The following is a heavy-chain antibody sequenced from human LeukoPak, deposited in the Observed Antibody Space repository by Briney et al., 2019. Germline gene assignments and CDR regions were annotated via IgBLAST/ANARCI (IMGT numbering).Heavy chain of an antibody. CDR1: GFTFSSYG. V-gene: IGHV3-30*02. CDR3: TRGLLGIDY. CDR2: IRYDGSNK. Sequence: GGSLRLSCAASGFTFSSYGMHWVRQAPGKGLEWVAFIRYDGSNKYYADYVKGRFTISRDNARNTLYLQMNSLRAEDTAVYYCTRGLLGIDYWGQGTLVTVSS. D-gene: IGHD2-8*02. J-gene: IGHJ4*02.